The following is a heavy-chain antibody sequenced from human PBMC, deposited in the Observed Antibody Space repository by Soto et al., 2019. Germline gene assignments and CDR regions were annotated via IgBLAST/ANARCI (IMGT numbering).Heavy chain of an antibody. J-gene: IGHJ6*04. V-gene: IGHV3-13*01. CDR3: EREEEGGNESAYSVRDV. D-gene: IGHD2-15*01. Sequence: GGSLRLSCAASGFTFSSYDMHWVRQATGKGLEWVSAIGTAGDTYYPGSVKGRFTISRENAKNSLYLQMNSLRAEDTAVYYCEREEEGGNESAYSVRDVGGKGTTVTVSP. CDR1: GFTFSSYD. CDR2: IGTAGDT.